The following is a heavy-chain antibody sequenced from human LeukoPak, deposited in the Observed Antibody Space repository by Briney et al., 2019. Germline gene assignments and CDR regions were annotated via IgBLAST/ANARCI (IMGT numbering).Heavy chain of an antibody. J-gene: IGHJ3*02. D-gene: IGHD6-19*01. Sequence: GGSLRLSCAASGFTFSSYSMNWVRQAPGKGLEWVSSISSSSSYIYYADSVKGRFTISRDNAKNSLYLQMNSLRAEDTAVYYRARDSGWYGAFDIWGQGTMVTVSS. V-gene: IGHV3-21*01. CDR1: GFTFSSYS. CDR2: ISSSSSYI. CDR3: ARDSGWYGAFDI.